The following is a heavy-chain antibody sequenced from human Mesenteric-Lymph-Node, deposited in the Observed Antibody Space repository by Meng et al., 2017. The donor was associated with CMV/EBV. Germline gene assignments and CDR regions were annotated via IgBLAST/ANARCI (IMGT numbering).Heavy chain of an antibody. D-gene: IGHD6-13*01. V-gene: IGHV4-61*01. CDR2: IFYSGTT. CDR3: ARGTAPAGTFPYYYHGMDV. CDR1: GGSVSSGSHY. Sequence: GSLRLSCTVSGGSVSSGSHYWSWIRQPPGKGLEWIGYIFYSGTTNYNPSFKSRVTISVDTSKNQFSLTLSSVTAADTAVYYCARGTAPAGTFPYYYHGMDVWGPGTTVTVSS. J-gene: IGHJ6*02.